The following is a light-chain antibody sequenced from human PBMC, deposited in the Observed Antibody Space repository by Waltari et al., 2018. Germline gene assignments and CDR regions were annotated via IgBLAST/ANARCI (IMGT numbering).Light chain of an antibody. CDR2: GVD. Sequence: QSALTQPASVSGSPGQSITISCTGTSSDVGLYNFVSWYQQHPGKAPNLIISGVDKRPSGVPVRFSGSKSGSTAYLTVSGLQAEDEADYYCASHGNNKVFGGGTKLTVL. CDR1: SSDVGLYNF. V-gene: IGLV2-8*01. CDR3: ASHGNNKV. J-gene: IGLJ3*02.